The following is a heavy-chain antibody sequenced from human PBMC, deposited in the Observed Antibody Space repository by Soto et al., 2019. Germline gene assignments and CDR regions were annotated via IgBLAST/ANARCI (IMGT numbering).Heavy chain of an antibody. D-gene: IGHD4-4*01. CDR2: IWYDGSNK. Sequence: HPGGSLRLSCAASGVTFSSYGMHWVRQAPGKGLEWVAVIWYDGSNKYYADSVKGRFTISRDNSKNTLYLQMNSLRAEDTAVYYCARDRGDDYRIKPNWFDPWGQGTLVTVSS. V-gene: IGHV3-33*01. CDR1: GVTFSSYG. J-gene: IGHJ5*02. CDR3: ARDRGDDYRIKPNWFDP.